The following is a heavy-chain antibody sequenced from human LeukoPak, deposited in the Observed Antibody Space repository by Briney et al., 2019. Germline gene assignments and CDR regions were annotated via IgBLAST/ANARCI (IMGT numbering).Heavy chain of an antibody. CDR2: IIPIFGTA. Sequence: SVKVSCKASGGTFSSYAISWVRQAPGQGLEWMGGIIPIFGTANYAQKFQGRVTITADESTSTAYMELSSLRSEDTAVYYCARDGDYSSGVTPWSFGLYWGQGTLVTVSS. D-gene: IGHD6-19*01. V-gene: IGHV1-69*13. CDR3: ARDGDYSSGVTPWSFGLY. CDR1: GGTFSSYA. J-gene: IGHJ4*02.